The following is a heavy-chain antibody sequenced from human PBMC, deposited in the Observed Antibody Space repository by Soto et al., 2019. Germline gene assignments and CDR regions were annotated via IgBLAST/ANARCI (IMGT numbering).Heavy chain of an antibody. V-gene: IGHV2-5*02. Sequence: QITLKESGPTLVKPTETLTLTCTFSGFSLTTSGVGVGWIRQPPGKALEWLALIYWDGDERYNPSLKSRLTITKDPTENRVVLTITKMDPVDTATYFCAHRLVSGDGWFDPWGQGTLVTVSS. D-gene: IGHD1-26*01. CDR3: AHRLVSGDGWFDP. CDR1: GFSLTTSGVG. CDR2: IYWDGDE. J-gene: IGHJ5*02.